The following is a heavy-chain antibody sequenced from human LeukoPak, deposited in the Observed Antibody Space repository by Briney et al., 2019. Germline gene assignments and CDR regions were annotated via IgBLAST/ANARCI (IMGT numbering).Heavy chain of an antibody. CDR2: IYWDDDN. D-gene: IGHD3-22*01. CDR3: AHTGHYYDRNNANWYFDL. J-gene: IGHJ2*01. V-gene: IGHV2-5*02. Sequence: SGPTLVNPTQTLTLTCTFSGFSLSTSGVGVGWIRQPPGKALDWLAVIYWDDDNRHNPALSSRLTITKDTSKNQVVLSLTNMDPVDTATYYCAHTGHYYDRNNANWYFDLWGRGTIVTVSS. CDR1: GFSLSTSGVG.